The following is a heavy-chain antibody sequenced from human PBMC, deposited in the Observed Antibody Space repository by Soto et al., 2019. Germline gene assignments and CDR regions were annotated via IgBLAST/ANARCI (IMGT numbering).Heavy chain of an antibody. CDR3: ARDHTPYSNYARYYYYGMDV. V-gene: IGHV1-2*04. CDR1: GYAFTGYY. J-gene: IGHJ6*02. CDR2: INPNSGGT. D-gene: IGHD4-4*01. Sequence: ASVKVSCKASGYAFTGYYMHWVRQAPGQGLEWMGWINPNSGGTNYAQKFQGWVTMTRDTSISTAYMELSRLRSDDTAVYYCARDHTPYSNYARYYYYGMDVWGQGTTVTVSS.